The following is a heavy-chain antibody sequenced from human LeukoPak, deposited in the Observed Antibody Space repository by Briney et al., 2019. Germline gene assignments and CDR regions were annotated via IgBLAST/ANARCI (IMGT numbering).Heavy chain of an antibody. CDR1: GYTFTGYY. J-gene: IGHJ4*02. D-gene: IGHD3-22*01. V-gene: IGHV1-2*02. Sequence: ASAKVSCKASGYTFTGYYMHWVRQAPGQGLEWMGWINPNSGGTNYAQKFPGRVTMTRDTSISTAYMELSRLRSDDTAVYYCARTLYYYDSSGYYVRYFDYWGQGTLVTVSS. CDR3: ARTLYYYDSSGYYVRYFDY. CDR2: INPNSGGT.